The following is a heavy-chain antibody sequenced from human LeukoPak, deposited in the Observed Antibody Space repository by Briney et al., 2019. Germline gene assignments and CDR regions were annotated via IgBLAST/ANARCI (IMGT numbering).Heavy chain of an antibody. D-gene: IGHD3-10*01. CDR3: ARVNYYGSGSYYRGIDY. CDR2: MNPNSGGT. J-gene: IGHJ4*02. CDR1: GGTFSSYA. Sequence: ASVKVSCXASGGTFSSYAISWVRQAPGQGLEWMGRMNPNSGGTNYAQKSQGRVTMTRDTSISTAYMELSRLRSDDTAVYYCARVNYYGSGSYYRGIDYWGQGTLVTVSS. V-gene: IGHV1-2*06.